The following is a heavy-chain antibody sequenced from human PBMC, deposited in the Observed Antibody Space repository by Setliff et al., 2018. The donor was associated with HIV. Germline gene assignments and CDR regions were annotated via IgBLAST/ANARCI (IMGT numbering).Heavy chain of an antibody. CDR3: ARLGPYSGYDYYFDY. J-gene: IGHJ4*02. V-gene: IGHV4-39*07. CDR1: GGSISSGDYY. Sequence: SETLSLTCTVSGGSISSGDYYWSWIRQPPGNGLEWIGSIYHTGSTYYKPSLKSRVTISVDTSKNQFSLKLSSVTAADTAVYYCARLGPYSGYDYYFDYWGQGTLV. CDR2: IYHTGST. D-gene: IGHD5-12*01.